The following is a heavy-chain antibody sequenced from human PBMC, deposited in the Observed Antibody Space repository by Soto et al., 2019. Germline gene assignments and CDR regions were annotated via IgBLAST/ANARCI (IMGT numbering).Heavy chain of an antibody. J-gene: IGHJ4*02. Sequence: SETLSLTCTVSGGSISSYYWSWIRQPPGKGLEWIGYIYYSGSTNYNPSLKSRVTISVDTSKNQFSLKLSSVTAADTAVYYCAREGRSAEFDYWGQGTLVTVP. CDR1: GGSISSYY. CDR3: AREGRSAEFDY. CDR2: IYYSGST. V-gene: IGHV4-59*01.